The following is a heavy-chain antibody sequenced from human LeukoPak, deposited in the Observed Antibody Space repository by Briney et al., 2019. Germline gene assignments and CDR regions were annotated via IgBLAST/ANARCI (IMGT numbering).Heavy chain of an antibody. Sequence: PSETLSLTCAVYGGSFSGYYWSWIRKPPGKGLEWIGEINHSGSTNYNPSLKSRVTISVDTSKNQFSLKLSSVTAADTAVYYCARFSAITPRSIVVVPAARLVIDYWGQGTLVTVSS. V-gene: IGHV4-34*01. D-gene: IGHD2-2*01. CDR1: GGSFSGYY. J-gene: IGHJ4*02. CDR3: ARFSAITPRSIVVVPAARLVIDY. CDR2: INHSGST.